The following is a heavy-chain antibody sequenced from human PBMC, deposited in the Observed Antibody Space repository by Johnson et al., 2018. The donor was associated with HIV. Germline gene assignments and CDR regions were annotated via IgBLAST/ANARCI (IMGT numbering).Heavy chain of an antibody. CDR3: TKCEYNSDAFDI. D-gene: IGHD5-12*01. CDR1: GFTFDDYG. V-gene: IGHV3-20*04. Sequence: VQLVESGGGVVRPGVSLRLSCAASGFTFDDYGMSWVRQAPGKGLEWVSGINWNGGSTGYADSVKGRFTISRDNAKNSLYLQMSSLRAEDTAVYYCTKCEYNSDAFDIWGQGTMVTVSS. J-gene: IGHJ3*02. CDR2: INWNGGST.